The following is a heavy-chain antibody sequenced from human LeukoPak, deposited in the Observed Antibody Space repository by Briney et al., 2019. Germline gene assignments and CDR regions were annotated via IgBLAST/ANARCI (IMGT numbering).Heavy chain of an antibody. CDR2: MNPNSGNT. J-gene: IGHJ4*02. V-gene: IGHV1-8*01. CDR3: ARDAGSRGVLRFLEWLFMHDY. CDR1: GYTFTSYD. Sequence: ASVKVSCKASGYTFTSYDINWVRQATGQGLEWVGWMNPNSGNTGYAQKFQGRVTMTRNTSISTAYMELSSLRAEDTAVYYCARDAGSRGVLRFLEWLFMHDYWGQGTLVTVSS. D-gene: IGHD3-3*01.